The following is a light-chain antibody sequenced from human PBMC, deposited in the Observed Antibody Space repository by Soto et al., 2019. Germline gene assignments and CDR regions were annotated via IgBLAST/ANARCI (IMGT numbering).Light chain of an antibody. CDR1: QTISSW. Sequence: DIQMSPSPSTRSGSLGDRVTITCRASQTISSWLAWYKQKLGTAPKLLSYKASTLKSGVPSRFRGSGSGTEFTLTLSSLEPGDFETYYCQHYNRYSEAVGQGTKVDIK. J-gene: IGKJ1*01. CDR3: QHYNRYSEA. V-gene: IGKV1-5*03. CDR2: KAS.